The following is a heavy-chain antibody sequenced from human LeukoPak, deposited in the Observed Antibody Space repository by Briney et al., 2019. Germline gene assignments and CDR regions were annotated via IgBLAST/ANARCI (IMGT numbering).Heavy chain of an antibody. Sequence: ASVKVSCKASGYTFTSYYMHWVRQAPGQGLEWMGWISAYNGYTNYAQKLQGRVTMTTDTSTSTAYMELRGLRSDDTAVYYCARVRDSYFDYWGQGTLVTVSS. J-gene: IGHJ4*02. V-gene: IGHV1-18*04. D-gene: IGHD5-24*01. CDR2: ISAYNGYT. CDR1: GYTFTSYY. CDR3: ARVRDSYFDY.